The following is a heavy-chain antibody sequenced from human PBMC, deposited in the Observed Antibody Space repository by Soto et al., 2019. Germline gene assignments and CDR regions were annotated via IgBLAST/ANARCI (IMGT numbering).Heavy chain of an antibody. CDR2: IGGAGNDI. CDR1: GFNFSNFH. CDR3: AKRFSDAWEAGMDV. V-gene: IGHV3-23*01. J-gene: IGHJ6*02. D-gene: IGHD1-26*01. Sequence: PGGSLRLSCAASGFNFSNFHMNWVRQAPGKGLQWVATIGGAGNDIHYADSVEGRFTVSRDNSKNTLHLQMDGLRDEDTAIYYCAKRFSDAWEAGMDVWGQGTTVTVSS.